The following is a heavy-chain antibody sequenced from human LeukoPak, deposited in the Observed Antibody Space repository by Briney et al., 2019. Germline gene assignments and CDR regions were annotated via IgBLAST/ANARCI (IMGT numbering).Heavy chain of an antibody. CDR3: ARARIAAPLLDY. J-gene: IGHJ4*02. Sequence: GGSLRLSCAASGFTFSNYEMNWVRQTPGKGLEWVSFISDNGKAKSYGDSVRGRFIISRDNAETSLFSNMSSLRVEDTAVYYCARARIAAPLLDYWGPGTLVTVSS. V-gene: IGHV3-48*03. D-gene: IGHD6-13*01. CDR2: ISDNGKAK. CDR1: GFTFSNYE.